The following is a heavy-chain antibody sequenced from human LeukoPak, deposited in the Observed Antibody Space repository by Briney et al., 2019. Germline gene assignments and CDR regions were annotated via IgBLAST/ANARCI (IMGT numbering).Heavy chain of an antibody. J-gene: IGHJ4*02. D-gene: IGHD2-2*01. CDR3: AIMPGY. V-gene: IGHV4-39*01. CDR2: FYDNGRN. CDR1: GGPLNGTYYY. Sequence: SETLSLTCAFSGGPLNGTYYYWGWVRQPPGEGLEWIGSFYDNGRNFYNPSLRSRVTISVNTSKSQFSLKVTSVTAAGTAVYYGAIMPGYWGQGTLVTVSS.